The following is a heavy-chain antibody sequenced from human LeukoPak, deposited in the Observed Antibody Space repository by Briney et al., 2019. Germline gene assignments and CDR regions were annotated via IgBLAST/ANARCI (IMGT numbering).Heavy chain of an antibody. Sequence: GGSLRLSCAASGFTFSSYEMNWVRQAPGKGLEWVSYISSSSSTIYYADSVKGRFTISRDNAKNSLYLQMNSLRAEDTAVYYCARGRDGYNLAYWGQGTLVTVSS. CDR3: ARGRDGYNLAY. D-gene: IGHD5-24*01. CDR1: GFTFSSYE. V-gene: IGHV3-48*03. J-gene: IGHJ4*02. CDR2: ISSSSSTI.